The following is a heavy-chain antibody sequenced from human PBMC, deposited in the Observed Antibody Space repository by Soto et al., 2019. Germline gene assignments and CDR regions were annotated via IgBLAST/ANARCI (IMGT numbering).Heavy chain of an antibody. CDR1: GGSISSSSYY. Sequence: SETLSLTCTVSGGSISSSSYYWGWIRQPPGKGLEWIGSIYYSGSTYYNPSLKSRVTISVDTSKNQFSLKLSSVTAADTAVYYCARVLWGTTLDYWGQGTLVTVSS. V-gene: IGHV4-39*07. J-gene: IGHJ4*02. CDR3: ARVLWGTTLDY. CDR2: IYYSGST. D-gene: IGHD3-16*01.